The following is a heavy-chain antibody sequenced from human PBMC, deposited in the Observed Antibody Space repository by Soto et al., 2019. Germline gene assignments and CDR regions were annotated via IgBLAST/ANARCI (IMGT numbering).Heavy chain of an antibody. CDR2: IYDSGST. CDR3: ARLGRYQMGIFDY. CDR1: GGSISSYY. V-gene: IGHV4-59*08. Sequence: SETLSLTCTVSGGSISSYYWSWIRQPPGKGLEYIGYIYDSGSTNYNPSLKSRVTISVDTSKNQFSLKLSSVTAADTALYYCARLGRYQMGIFDYWGQGTLVTVS. D-gene: IGHD2-2*01. J-gene: IGHJ4*02.